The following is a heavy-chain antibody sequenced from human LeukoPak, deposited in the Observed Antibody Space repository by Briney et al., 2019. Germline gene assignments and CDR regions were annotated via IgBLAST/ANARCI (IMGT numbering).Heavy chain of an antibody. Sequence: SETLSLTCTVSGGSVNSYYLSSIRQPARKTLEWLGRIYDGGSTNYNPSLKSRVTMSVDTSKNQISLKLKSVTAADTAVYYCARDSGTSGEVKFDPWGQGALVTVSS. D-gene: IGHD3-10*01. CDR2: IYDGGST. J-gene: IGHJ5*02. CDR3: ARDSGTSGEVKFDP. CDR1: GGSVNSYY. V-gene: IGHV4-4*07.